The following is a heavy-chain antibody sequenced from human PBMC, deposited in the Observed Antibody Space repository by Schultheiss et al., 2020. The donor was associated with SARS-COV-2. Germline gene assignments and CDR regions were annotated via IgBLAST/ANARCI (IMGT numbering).Heavy chain of an antibody. D-gene: IGHD3-10*01. V-gene: IGHV3-74*01. CDR3: ARDLSGKDDY. Sequence: GGSLRLSCAASEFTFSKYWIHWVRHAPGKGLMWVARINPDGSHTTYADSVKGRFTISRDNAKKTLYLQMNSLRADDTAVYFCARDLSGKDDYWGQGTLVTVSS. CDR2: INPDGSHT. J-gene: IGHJ4*02. CDR1: EFTFSKYW.